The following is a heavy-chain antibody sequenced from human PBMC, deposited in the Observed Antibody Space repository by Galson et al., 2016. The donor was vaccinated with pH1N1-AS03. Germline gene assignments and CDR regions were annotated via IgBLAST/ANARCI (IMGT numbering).Heavy chain of an antibody. CDR2: IVPMFGTA. CDR3: ASGAYYSDSSGYYSFDN. Sequence: SVKVSCKASGAIFNSYAISWVRQAPGQGFEWMGRIVPMFGTANQAQNFQGRVTITADRSTSTAYMELSSLRSEDTAVYYCASGAYYSDSSGYYSFDNWGPGTLVTVSS. D-gene: IGHD3-22*01. CDR1: GAIFNSYA. J-gene: IGHJ4*02. V-gene: IGHV1-69*06.